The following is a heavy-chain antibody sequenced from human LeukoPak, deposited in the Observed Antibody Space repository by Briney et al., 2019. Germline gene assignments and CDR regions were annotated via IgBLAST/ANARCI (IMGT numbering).Heavy chain of an antibody. V-gene: IGHV7-4-1*02. J-gene: IGHJ6*03. CDR1: GYTFTSYA. Sequence: ASVKLSFKASGYTFTSYAMNWVWQAPGQGLGWVGWINTNTGNPTYAQGFTGRFVCSLDTSVSTAYLQISRLKTRDTAEYSCARDRTPYYYIDVWGKGTTVTVSS. CDR2: INTNTGNP. CDR3: ARDRTPYYYIDV.